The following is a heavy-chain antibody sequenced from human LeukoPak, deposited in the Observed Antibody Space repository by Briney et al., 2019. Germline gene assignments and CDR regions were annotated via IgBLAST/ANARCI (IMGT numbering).Heavy chain of an antibody. Sequence: GASVKVSCKASGYTFTGYYMHWVRQAPGQGLEWMGWINPNSGGTNYAQKFQGRVTITRDTSISTAYMELSRLRSDDTAVYYCARSRRYYYGSGSYIYWGQGTLVTVSS. CDR3: ARSRRYYYGSGSYIY. D-gene: IGHD3-10*01. J-gene: IGHJ4*02. CDR2: INPNSGGT. V-gene: IGHV1-2*02. CDR1: GYTFTGYY.